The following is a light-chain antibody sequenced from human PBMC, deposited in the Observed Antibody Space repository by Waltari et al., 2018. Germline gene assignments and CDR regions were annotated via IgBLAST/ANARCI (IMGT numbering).Light chain of an antibody. CDR3: ATWDDSLNGYV. Sequence: QSVLTQPPSASGTPGQRVTISCSGSSSNIGSNTVNWYQQFPGAAPKLLMYSNIQRPSGVPDRFSGSKSGTSASLAISGLQSEDEADYYWATWDDSLNGYVFGTGTKVTVL. V-gene: IGLV1-44*01. CDR1: SSNIGSNT. J-gene: IGLJ1*01. CDR2: SNI.